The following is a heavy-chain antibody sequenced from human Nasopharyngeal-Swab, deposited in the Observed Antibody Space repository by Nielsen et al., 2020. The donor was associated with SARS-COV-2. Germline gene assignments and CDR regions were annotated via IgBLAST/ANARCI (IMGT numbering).Heavy chain of an antibody. D-gene: IGHD6-13*01. Sequence: ASVKVSCKASGYTFTSYGISWVRQAPAQGLEWMGWISAYNGNTNYAQKPQGRVTMTTDTSTSTAYMELRSLRSDDTAVYYCSIGILSAAGLIPNYWGQGTLVTVSS. CDR1: GYTFTSYG. J-gene: IGHJ4*02. V-gene: IGHV1-18*01. CDR2: ISAYNGNT. CDR3: SIGILSAAGLIPNY.